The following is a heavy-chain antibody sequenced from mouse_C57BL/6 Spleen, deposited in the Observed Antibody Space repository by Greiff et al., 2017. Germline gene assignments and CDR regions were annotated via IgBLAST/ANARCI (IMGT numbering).Heavy chain of an antibody. D-gene: IGHD1-1*01. CDR1: GFNIKDYY. V-gene: IGHV14-2*01. CDR3: ARPIYYYVQFAY. CDR2: IDPEDGET. Sequence: EVQLQQSGAELVKPGASVKLSCTASGFNIKDYYMHWVKQRTEQGLEWIGRIDPEDGETKYDTKFQGKATITAYSSSNTSYLQLSSLTSEYTAVYYCARPIYYYVQFAYWGQGTLGTVSA. J-gene: IGHJ3*01.